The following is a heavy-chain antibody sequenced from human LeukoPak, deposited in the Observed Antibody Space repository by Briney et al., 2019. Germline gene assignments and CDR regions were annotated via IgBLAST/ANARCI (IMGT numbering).Heavy chain of an antibody. V-gene: IGHV4-34*01. D-gene: IGHD4-11*01. CDR2: INHRGTT. CDR3: MRDGGSSNYWFDP. J-gene: IGHJ5*02. CDR1: GGSLSVYY. Sequence: SETLSLTCAVYGGSLSVYYWSWIRQPPGKGLEWIGEINHRGTTNYNPSLKSRVTISVDTSKNQFFLKLSSVTAADTAVYYCMRDGGSSNYWFDPWGQGTLVTVSS.